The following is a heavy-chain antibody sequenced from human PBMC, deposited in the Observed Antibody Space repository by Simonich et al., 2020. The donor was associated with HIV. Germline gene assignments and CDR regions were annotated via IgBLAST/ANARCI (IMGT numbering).Heavy chain of an antibody. D-gene: IGHD2-2*01. CDR2: ISSSNSYI. CDR1: GFTFRSYS. V-gene: IGHV3-21*01. Sequence: EVQLVESGGGLVKPGGSLRLSGAASGFTFRSYSENWVLKAPGKGLGWVSSISSSNSYIYYADSVKGRFTISRDNAKNSLYLQMNSLRAEDTAVYYCARDGRKGSSTSCSDYWGQGTLVTVSS. J-gene: IGHJ4*02. CDR3: ARDGRKGSSTSCSDY.